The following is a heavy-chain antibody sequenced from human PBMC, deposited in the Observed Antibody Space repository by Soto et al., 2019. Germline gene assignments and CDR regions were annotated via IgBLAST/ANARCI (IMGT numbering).Heavy chain of an antibody. V-gene: IGHV1-18*01. CDR2: ISAYNYKT. Sequence: QVQLVQSGAEVKKPGASVKVSCKASGYTFTSYGLSWVRQAPGQGLEWMGRISAYNYKTNYAQKLQGRVTMTTDTPTSTADMELRSLRSDDTAVYYCARVVGALGHWFDPWGQGTLVTVSS. CDR3: ARVVGALGHWFDP. D-gene: IGHD1-26*01. J-gene: IGHJ5*02. CDR1: GYTFTSYG.